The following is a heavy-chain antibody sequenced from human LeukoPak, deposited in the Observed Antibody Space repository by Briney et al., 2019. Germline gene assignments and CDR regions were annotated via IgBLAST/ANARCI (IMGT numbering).Heavy chain of an antibody. D-gene: IGHD1-26*01. J-gene: IGHJ6*04. V-gene: IGHV3-9*01. CDR1: GFTFDDYA. CDR3: EKDMGKGFFYCYYVMVF. Sequence: PGRSLRLSCAASGFTFDDYAMHWVRQAPGRGLEWVSGISWNSGSIGYADSVKGQFTIYRDNSQNSLYLQINSLRPDDTALYYGEKDMGKGFFYCYYVMVFGGKGPTVTVSS. CDR2: ISWNSGSI.